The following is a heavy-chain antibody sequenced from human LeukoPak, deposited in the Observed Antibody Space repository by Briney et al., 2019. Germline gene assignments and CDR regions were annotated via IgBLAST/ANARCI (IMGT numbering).Heavy chain of an antibody. V-gene: IGHV2-5*01. CDR1: GFSLSTSGVG. D-gene: IGHD2-15*01. J-gene: IGHJ4*02. CDR3: AQTRCSGGSCGLYYFDY. Sequence: SGPTLVNPTQTLTLTCTFSGFSLSTSGVGVGWIRQPPGKALEWLALIYWNDDKRYSPSLKSRLTITKDTSKNQVVLTMTNMDPVDTATYYCAQTRCSGGSCGLYYFDYWGQGTLVTVSS. CDR2: IYWNDDK.